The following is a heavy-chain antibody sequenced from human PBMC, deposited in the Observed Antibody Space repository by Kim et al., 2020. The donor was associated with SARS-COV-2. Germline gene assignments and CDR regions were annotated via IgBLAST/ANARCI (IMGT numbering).Heavy chain of an antibody. V-gene: IGHV3-21*01. CDR1: GFTFSNYF. CDR2: ITSSGGSI. D-gene: IGHD2-21*01. Sequence: GGSLRLSCAASGFTFSNYFMSWVRQAPGKGLEWVSSITSSGGSIYYADSVKGRFTISRDNAKNSLYLQMNSLRAEDTAVYYCARALSVIVVDYYLDYWGRGTLVTVSS. J-gene: IGHJ4*02. CDR3: ARALSVIVVDYYLDY.